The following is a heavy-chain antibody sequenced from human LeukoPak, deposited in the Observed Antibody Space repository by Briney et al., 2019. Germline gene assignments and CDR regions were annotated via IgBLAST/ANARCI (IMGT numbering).Heavy chain of an antibody. CDR2: INHSGST. V-gene: IGHV4-34*01. CDR1: GGSFSGYH. CDR3: ARVDPTGYYRRRYYYGMDV. J-gene: IGHJ6*02. Sequence: SETLSLTCAVYGGSFSGYHWSWIRQPPGKGLEWIGEINHSGSTNYNPSLKSRVTISVDTSKNQFSLKLSSVTAADTAVYYCARVDPTGYYRRRYYYGMDVWGQGTTVTVSS. D-gene: IGHD3-9*01.